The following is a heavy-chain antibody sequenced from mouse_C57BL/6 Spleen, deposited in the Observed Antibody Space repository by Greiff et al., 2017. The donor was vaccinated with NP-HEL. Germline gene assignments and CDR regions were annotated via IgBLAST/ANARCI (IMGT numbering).Heavy chain of an antibody. CDR1: GYAFSSSC. V-gene: IGHV1-82*01. Sequence: VQLQQSGPELVKPGASVKISCKASGYAFSSSCMNWVKQRPGKGLEWIGRIYPGDGDTNYNGKFKGKATLTADKSSSTAYMQLSSLTSEDSAVYFCARSLGFAYWGQGTLVTVSA. CDR2: IYPGDGDT. J-gene: IGHJ3*01. CDR3: ARSLGFAY.